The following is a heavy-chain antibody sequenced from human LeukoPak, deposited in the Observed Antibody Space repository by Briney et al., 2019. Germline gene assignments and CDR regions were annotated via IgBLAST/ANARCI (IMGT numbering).Heavy chain of an antibody. CDR1: GFTFSSYA. J-gene: IGHJ4*02. CDR2: IKQDGSEK. V-gene: IGHV3-7*01. CDR3: ARVFGDYVLGYFDY. Sequence: GGSLRLSCAASGFTFSSYAMSWVRQAPGKGLEWVANIKQDGSEKYYVDSVKGRFTISRDNAKNSLYLQMNSLRAEDTAVYYCARVFGDYVLGYFDYWGQGTLVTVSS. D-gene: IGHD4-17*01.